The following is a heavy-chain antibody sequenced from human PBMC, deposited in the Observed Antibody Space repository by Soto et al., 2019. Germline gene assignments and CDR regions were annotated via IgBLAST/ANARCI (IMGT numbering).Heavy chain of an antibody. CDR1: GGSVSSGNFY. D-gene: IGHD6-6*01. V-gene: IGHV4-61*01. CDR3: GREIAARHPHNCFDS. CDR2: VYYSWTS. J-gene: IGHJ5*01. Sequence: PSETLSLTCAVYGGSVSSGNFYWSWIRQPPWKGLEWIGYVYYSWTSNHNASLKSRVTISVDTSKNQFSLKLSSSTAADTALYYWGREIAARHPHNCFDSGGQGPLATVP.